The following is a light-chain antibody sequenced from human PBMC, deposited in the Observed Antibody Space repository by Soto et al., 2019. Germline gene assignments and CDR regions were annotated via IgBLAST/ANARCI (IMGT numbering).Light chain of an antibody. CDR2: WAS. V-gene: IGKV4-1*01. CDR3: QQYYSTLIT. J-gene: IGKJ5*01. Sequence: DIALTQSPDSLALSLGERATMNCKSSQSVLYSSYNKSYLAWYQVKPGRPPKLIFSWASTRESGVPDRFSGSGSGTDFTLTISSLQAEDVAVYYCQQYYSTLITFGQGTRLEIK. CDR1: QSVLYSSYNKSY.